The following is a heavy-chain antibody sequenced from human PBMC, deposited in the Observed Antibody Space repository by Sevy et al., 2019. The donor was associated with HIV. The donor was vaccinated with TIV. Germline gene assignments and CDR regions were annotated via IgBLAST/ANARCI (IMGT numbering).Heavy chain of an antibody. V-gene: IGHV3-49*03. Sequence: GGSLRLSCTGSGFTFGDYAVSWLRQAPGKGLEWVGFIRSKTYGGTTEYAASVKGRLTISREESKSIAYLQMNSLKTEETAVYYCTRVQGTISAYFYFGMDVWGQGTTVTVSS. D-gene: IGHD2-21*01. CDR2: IRSKTYGGTT. CDR1: GFTFGDYA. CDR3: TRVQGTISAYFYFGMDV. J-gene: IGHJ6*02.